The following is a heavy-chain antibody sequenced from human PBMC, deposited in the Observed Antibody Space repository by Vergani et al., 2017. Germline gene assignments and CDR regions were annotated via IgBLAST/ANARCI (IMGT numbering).Heavy chain of an antibody. J-gene: IGHJ3*02. CDR3: ARAMIVVWHAFDI. CDR1: GFTFSSYR. D-gene: IGHD3-22*01. CDR2: ISSSSSTI. Sequence: EVQLVESGGGLVQPGGSLRLSCAASGFTFSSYRMNWVRQAPGKGLEWVSYISSSSSTIYYADSVKGRFTISRDNAKNSLYLQMNSLRDEDTAVYYCARAMIVVWHAFDIWGQGTMVTVSS. V-gene: IGHV3-48*02.